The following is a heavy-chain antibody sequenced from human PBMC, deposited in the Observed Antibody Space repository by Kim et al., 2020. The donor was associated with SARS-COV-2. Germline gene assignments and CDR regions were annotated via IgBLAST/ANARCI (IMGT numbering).Heavy chain of an antibody. CDR2: INHSGST. J-gene: IGHJ4*02. D-gene: IGHD6-19*01. Sequence: SETLSLTCAVYGGSFSGYYWSWIRQPPGKGLEWIGEINHSGSTNYNPSLKSRVTISVDTSKNQFSLKLSSVTAADTAVYYCARMIAVAATTDYWGQGTLVTVSS. CDR3: ARMIAVAATTDY. CDR1: GGSFSGYY. V-gene: IGHV4-34*01.